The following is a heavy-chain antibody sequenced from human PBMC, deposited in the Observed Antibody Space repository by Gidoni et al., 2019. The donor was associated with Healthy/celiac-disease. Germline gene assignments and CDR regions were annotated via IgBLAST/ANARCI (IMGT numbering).Heavy chain of an antibody. CDR2: ISGSGGST. J-gene: IGHJ6*03. Sequence: EVQLLESGGGLVQPGGSLRLSCAASGFTFSSYAMSWVRQAPGKGLEWVSAISGSGGSTYYADSVKGRFTISRDNSKNTLYLQMNSLRAEDTAVYYCAKEWGYCSGGSCYEPNPDYYYYYMDVWGKGTTVTVSS. CDR1: GFTFSSYA. CDR3: AKEWGYCSGGSCYEPNPDYYYYYMDV. V-gene: IGHV3-23*01. D-gene: IGHD2-15*01.